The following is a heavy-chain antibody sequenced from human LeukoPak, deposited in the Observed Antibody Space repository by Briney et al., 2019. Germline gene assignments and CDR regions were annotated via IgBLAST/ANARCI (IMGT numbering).Heavy chain of an antibody. Sequence: GRSLRLSCAASGFTFSSYAMHWVRQAPGKGLEWVAVISYDGSNKYYADSVKGRFTISRDNSKNTLYLQMNSLRAEDTAVYYCARGVVQAANPWFDPWGQGTLVTVSS. CDR3: ARGVVQAANPWFDP. CDR2: ISYDGSNK. V-gene: IGHV3-30*04. J-gene: IGHJ5*02. CDR1: GFTFSSYA. D-gene: IGHD2-2*01.